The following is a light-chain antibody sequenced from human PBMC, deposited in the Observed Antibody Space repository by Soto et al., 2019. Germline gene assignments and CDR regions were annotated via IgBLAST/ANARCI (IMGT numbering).Light chain of an antibody. J-gene: IGKJ4*01. Sequence: DIQMTQSPSSLSASVGDRVTITCRASPSISSYLSWYQQNPGKAPKLLIYAASSLQSGVQSRFSGSGSGTDFTLTISSQQPEDFATYYCQQSYSTPPSFGGGTKVEIK. CDR1: PSISSY. CDR3: QQSYSTPPS. CDR2: AAS. V-gene: IGKV1-39*01.